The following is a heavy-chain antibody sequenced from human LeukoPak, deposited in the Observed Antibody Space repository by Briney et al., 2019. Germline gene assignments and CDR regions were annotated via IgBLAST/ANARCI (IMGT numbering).Heavy chain of an antibody. CDR3: AGSGKVFDY. J-gene: IGHJ4*02. Sequence: PSETLSLTCAVYGGSLSGYYWSWIRQPPGKGLEWIGEINHSGSTNYNPSLKSRVTISVDTSKNQFSLKLSSVTAADTAVYYCAGSGKVFDYWGQGTLVTVSS. V-gene: IGHV4-34*01. D-gene: IGHD3-10*01. CDR2: INHSGST. CDR1: GGSLSGYY.